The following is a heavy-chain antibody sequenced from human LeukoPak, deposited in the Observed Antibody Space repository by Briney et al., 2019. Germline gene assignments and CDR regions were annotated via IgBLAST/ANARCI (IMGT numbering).Heavy chain of an antibody. V-gene: IGHV4-34*01. Sequence: SSETLSLTCAVYGGSFSGYYWSWIRQPPGKGREWIGEINHSGGTNYNPSLKSRVTISVDTCKNQFSLKLCSVTAADTAVYYCASQVFDWLFLRGDMDVWGKGTTVTVSS. D-gene: IGHD3-9*01. CDR3: ASQVFDWLFLRGDMDV. J-gene: IGHJ6*03. CDR1: GGSFSGYY. CDR2: INHSGGT.